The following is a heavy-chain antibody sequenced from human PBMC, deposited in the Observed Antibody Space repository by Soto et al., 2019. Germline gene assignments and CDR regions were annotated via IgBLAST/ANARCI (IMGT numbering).Heavy chain of an antibody. Sequence: LRLSCVASGFTFGRYAMTWVRQAPGKGLEWVSAISSSGITTYYADSVKGRFTISRDNSKNTLYLQMNSLRAEDTAVYYCAKTPNELHIVEVPAAVNFDYWGQGPLVTVSS. V-gene: IGHV3-23*01. CDR2: ISSSGITT. CDR3: AKTPNELHIVEVPAAVNFDY. J-gene: IGHJ4*02. D-gene: IGHD2-2*01. CDR1: GFTFGRYA.